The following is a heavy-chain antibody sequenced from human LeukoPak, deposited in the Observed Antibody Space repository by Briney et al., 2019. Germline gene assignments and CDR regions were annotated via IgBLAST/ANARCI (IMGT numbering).Heavy chain of an antibody. Sequence: GGSLRLSCAASGFTFSSYAMSWVRQAPGKGLEWVSAISGSGGSTYYADSVKGRFSISRDNAKNTLYLQMNSLRAEDTAVYYCARTISTTPVDYWGQGTLVTVSS. V-gene: IGHV3-23*01. CDR2: ISGSGGST. CDR3: ARTISTTPVDY. D-gene: IGHD3-3*01. CDR1: GFTFSSYA. J-gene: IGHJ4*02.